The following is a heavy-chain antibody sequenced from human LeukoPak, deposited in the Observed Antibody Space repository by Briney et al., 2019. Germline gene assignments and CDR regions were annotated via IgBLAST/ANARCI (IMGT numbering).Heavy chain of an antibody. D-gene: IGHD3-9*01. J-gene: IGHJ1*01. CDR3: ATVRYYDILEYFQH. Sequence: ASVKVSCKVSGYTLTELSMHWVRQAPGKGLEWMGGFDPEDGETIYAQKFQGRVTMTEDTSTDTAYMELSSPRSEDTAVYYCATVRYYDILEYFQHWGQGTLVTVSS. CDR1: GYTLTELS. V-gene: IGHV1-24*01. CDR2: FDPEDGET.